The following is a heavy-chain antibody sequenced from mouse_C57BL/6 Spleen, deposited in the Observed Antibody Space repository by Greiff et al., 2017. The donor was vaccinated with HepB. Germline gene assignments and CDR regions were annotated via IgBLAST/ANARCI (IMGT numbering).Heavy chain of an antibody. CDR1: GYAFSSYW. Sequence: VQLQESGAELVKPGASVKISCKASGYAFSSYWMNWVKQRPGKGLEWIGQIYPGDGDTNYNGKFKGKATLTADKSSSTAYMQLSSLTSEDSAVYFCAGYGSRTDYAMDYWGQGTSVTVSS. J-gene: IGHJ4*01. V-gene: IGHV1-80*01. D-gene: IGHD1-1*01. CDR3: AGYGSRTDYAMDY. CDR2: IYPGDGDT.